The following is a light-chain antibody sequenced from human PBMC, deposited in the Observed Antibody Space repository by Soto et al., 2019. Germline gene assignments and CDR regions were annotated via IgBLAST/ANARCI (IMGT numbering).Light chain of an antibody. V-gene: IGLV2-14*01. CDR1: SSDIGGYNY. CDR3: CSYADGSIYS. CDR2: EVR. J-gene: IGLJ1*01. Sequence: QSVLTQPASVSGSPGQSITISCTGTSSDIGGYNYVSWYQQHPGKAPKLLIYEVRHRPSGISNRFSGSKSGNTASLTISGLQAEDEADYYCCSYADGSIYSFGTGTKVTVL.